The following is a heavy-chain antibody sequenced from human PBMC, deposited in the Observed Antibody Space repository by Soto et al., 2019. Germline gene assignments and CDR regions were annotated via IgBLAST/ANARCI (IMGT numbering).Heavy chain of an antibody. CDR1: GGTFSSYA. J-gene: IGHJ6*02. CDR2: IIPIFGTA. V-gene: IGHV1-69*01. D-gene: IGHD6-19*01. CDR3: ARDLKREWLVHGRGYYYGMDV. Sequence: QVQLVQSGAEVKKPGSSVKVSCKASGGTFSSYAISWVRQAPGQGLEWMGGIIPIFGTANYAQKFQGRVTITADDSTSTAYMELSSLRSEDTAVYYCARDLKREWLVHGRGYYYGMDVWGQGTTVTVSS.